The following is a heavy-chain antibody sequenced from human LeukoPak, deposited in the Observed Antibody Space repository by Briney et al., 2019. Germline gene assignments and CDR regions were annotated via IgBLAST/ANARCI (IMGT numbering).Heavy chain of an antibody. D-gene: IGHD5-18*01. Sequence: GASVKVSCKASGYTFTSYDINCVRQATGQRLEWRGWMNPKMGNTGYAQKFQGRVTMTRHTTISTAYMELSSLRSEDAAVYYCARVRGYSYSRYFDYWGQGTLVTVSS. CDR2: MNPKMGNT. CDR1: GYTFTSYD. J-gene: IGHJ4*02. CDR3: ARVRGYSYSRYFDY. V-gene: IGHV1-8*01.